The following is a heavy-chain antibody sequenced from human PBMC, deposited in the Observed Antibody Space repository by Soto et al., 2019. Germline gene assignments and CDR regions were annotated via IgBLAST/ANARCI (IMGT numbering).Heavy chain of an antibody. CDR2: ISYDGTKT. Sequence: QVQLVESGGGVVQPGRSLRVSCAASGFTFSIYAMHWVRQAPGTGLEWVAVISYDGTKTYYADSVKGRFTISRDNSKNPGYRQMNSLRDEDTAVYYCAKERGPRRQWIIDPFDSWGQGNLVNVSP. CDR3: AKERGPRRQWIIDPFDS. D-gene: IGHD5-12*01. J-gene: IGHJ4*02. V-gene: IGHV3-30*18. CDR1: GFTFSIYA.